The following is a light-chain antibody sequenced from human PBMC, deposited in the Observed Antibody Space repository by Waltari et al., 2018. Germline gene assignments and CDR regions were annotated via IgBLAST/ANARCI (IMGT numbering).Light chain of an antibody. CDR3: QQYSGFPRT. V-gene: IGKV4-1*01. J-gene: IGKJ2*01. Sequence: DIVMTQSPDSLAVSLGERVTINCKSSQSVFYSSNNKNYLAWYQQRPGQSPKLLLYGASARASRVPDRFSGSGSGTDVTLTISSLQAEEVAVYYCQQYSGFPRTFGQGTKVEI. CDR2: GAS. CDR1: QSVFYSSNNKNY.